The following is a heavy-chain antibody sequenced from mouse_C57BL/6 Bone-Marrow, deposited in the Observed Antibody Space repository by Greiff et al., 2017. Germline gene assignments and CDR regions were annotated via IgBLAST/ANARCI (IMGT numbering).Heavy chain of an antibody. Sequence: QVQLQQPGPELVKPGASVKISCKASGYAFSSSWMNWVKQRPGKGLEWIGRIYPGDGDTNYNGKLKGKATLTADKSSSTAYMQLSSLTSEDSAVYYCARSVYYSDYLFDYWGQGTTLTVSS. V-gene: IGHV1-82*01. CDR1: GYAFSSSW. D-gene: IGHD2-13*01. CDR2: IYPGDGDT. J-gene: IGHJ2*01. CDR3: ARSVYYSDYLFDY.